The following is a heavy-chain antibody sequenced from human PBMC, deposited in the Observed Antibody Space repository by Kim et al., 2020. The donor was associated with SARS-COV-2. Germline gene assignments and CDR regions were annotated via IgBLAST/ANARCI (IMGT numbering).Heavy chain of an antibody. CDR2: IDADNGNT. CDR3: ARNEDY. V-gene: IGHV1-3*01. Sequence: ASVKVSCKASGYTFTSYAFHWVRQAPGQRLEWMGWIDADNGNTKYSQKFQGRVTITRDTSARTAYMKLSSLRSEDTAVYYCARNEDYWGQGTLVTVSS. J-gene: IGHJ4*02. CDR1: GYTFTSYA.